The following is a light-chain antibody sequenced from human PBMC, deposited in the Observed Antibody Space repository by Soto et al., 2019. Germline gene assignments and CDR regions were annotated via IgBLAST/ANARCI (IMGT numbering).Light chain of an antibody. CDR3: ATWDDSLNARGV. CDR1: RSNIGNNA. V-gene: IGLV1-44*01. Sequence: QSVLTQTHSASGTPGQTVTISCSGSRSNIGNNAVSWYQQFPGTAPKLLIYNNNQRPSGVPDRFSGSKSGTSASLAISGLQSEDEADYYCATWDDSLNARGVFGGGTKLTVL. J-gene: IGLJ3*02. CDR2: NNN.